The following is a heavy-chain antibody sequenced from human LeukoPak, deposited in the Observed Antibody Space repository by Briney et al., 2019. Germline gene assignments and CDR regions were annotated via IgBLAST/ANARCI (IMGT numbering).Heavy chain of an antibody. V-gene: IGHV3-21*01. J-gene: IGHJ6*03. CDR2: ISSSSSYI. D-gene: IGHD6-13*01. CDR1: GFTFSSYS. Sequence: GGSLRLSCAASGFTFSSYSMNWVRQAPGKGLEWVSSISSSSSYIYYADSVKGRLTISRDNAKNSLYLQMNSLRAEDTAVYYCARDEWGIAAAGYYMDVWGKGTTVTVSS. CDR3: ARDEWGIAAAGYYMDV.